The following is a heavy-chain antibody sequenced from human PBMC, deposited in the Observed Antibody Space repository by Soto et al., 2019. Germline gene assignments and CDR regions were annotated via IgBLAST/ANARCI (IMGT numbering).Heavy chain of an antibody. D-gene: IGHD3-9*01. CDR1: GYTFTAFY. Sequence: ASVKVSCKASGYTFTAFYMNWVRQAPGPGLEWMGWVNPNTGVTKYAQKFQGRVTMTRDTSINTVYMELSGLTSDDTAVYYCTTLRLDPWGPGTLVTVSS. CDR2: VNPNTGVT. V-gene: IGHV1-2*02. CDR3: TTLRLDP. J-gene: IGHJ5*02.